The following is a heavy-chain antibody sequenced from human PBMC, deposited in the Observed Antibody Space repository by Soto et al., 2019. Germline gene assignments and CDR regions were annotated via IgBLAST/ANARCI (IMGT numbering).Heavy chain of an antibody. CDR2: IIPILGIA. J-gene: IGHJ5*02. CDR1: GGTFSSYT. CDR3: ARVVAANMEDNWFDP. V-gene: IGHV1-69*02. Sequence: ASVKVSCKASGGTFSSYTISWVRQAPGQGLEWMGRIIPILGIANYAQKFQGRVTITADKSTSTAYMELRSLRSDDTAVYYCARVVAANMEDNWFDPWGQGTLVTVSS. D-gene: IGHD2-15*01.